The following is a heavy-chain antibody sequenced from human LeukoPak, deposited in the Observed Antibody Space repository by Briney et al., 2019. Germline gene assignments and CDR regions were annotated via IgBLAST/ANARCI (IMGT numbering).Heavy chain of an antibody. CDR3: TRHPRSGQCSGGWCYEDAFDI. J-gene: IGHJ3*02. CDR1: GGSISSSKYY. CDR2: VYYSGYT. D-gene: IGHD2-15*01. Sequence: SETLSLTCTVSGGSISSSKYYWGWIRQSPGRGLELIGSVYYSGYTSYNPSLKGRVTVSVDTSKNQFSLKLNSVTAGDTAVYYCTRHPRSGQCSGGWCYEDAFDIWGQGTLVTVSS. V-gene: IGHV4-39*01.